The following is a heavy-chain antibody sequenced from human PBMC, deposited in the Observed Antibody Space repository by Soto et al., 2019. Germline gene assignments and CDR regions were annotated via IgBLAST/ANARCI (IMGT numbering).Heavy chain of an antibody. Sequence: ASVKVSCKASGGTFSSYTISWVRQAPGQGLEWMGRIIPILGIANYAQKFQGRVTITADKSTSTAYMELSSLRSEDTAVYYCAKDLKMGYSSSSGHYRGQGTLVTVSS. CDR3: AKDLKMGYSSSSGHY. CDR1: GGTFSSYT. J-gene: IGHJ4*02. CDR2: IIPILGIA. D-gene: IGHD6-6*01. V-gene: IGHV1-69*02.